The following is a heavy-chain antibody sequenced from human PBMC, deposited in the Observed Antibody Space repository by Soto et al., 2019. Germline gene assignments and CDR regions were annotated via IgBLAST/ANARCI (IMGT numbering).Heavy chain of an antibody. CDR2: IYYSGST. D-gene: IGHD1-26*01. CDR3: ARTLIQWELLKSNNWFDP. V-gene: IGHV4-59*01. Sequence: PSETLSLTCTVSGGSISSYYWSWIRQPPGKGLEWIGYIYYSGSTNYNPSLKSRVTISVDTSKNQFSLKLSSVTAADTAVYYCARTLIQWELLKSNNWFDPWGQGTLVTVSS. J-gene: IGHJ5*02. CDR1: GGSISSYY.